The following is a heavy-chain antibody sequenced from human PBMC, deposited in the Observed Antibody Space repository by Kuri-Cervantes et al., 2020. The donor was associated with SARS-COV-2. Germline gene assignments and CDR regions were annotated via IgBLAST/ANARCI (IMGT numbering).Heavy chain of an antibody. D-gene: IGHD3-22*01. Sequence: GESLKISCAVSGFTHNSYSMNWVRQTPGKGLEWVAYISSSSSNIYHADSVKGRFTISRDDAKNTLYLQMNSLRAEDTAVYYCAKVSGDMYYYDSSGYLDWGQGTLVTVSS. CDR1: GFTHNSYS. J-gene: IGHJ4*02. V-gene: IGHV3-48*01. CDR3: AKVSGDMYYYDSSGYLD. CDR2: ISSSSSNI.